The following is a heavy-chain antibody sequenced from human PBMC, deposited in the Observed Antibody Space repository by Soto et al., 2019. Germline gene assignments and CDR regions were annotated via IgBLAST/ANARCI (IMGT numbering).Heavy chain of an antibody. V-gene: IGHV3-23*01. CDR2: ISGSGGST. J-gene: IGHJ6*02. D-gene: IGHD5-12*01. CDR1: GFTFSSYA. Sequence: EVQLLESGGGLVQPGGSLRLSCAASGFTFSSYAMSWVRQAPGKGLEWVSAISGSGGSTYYADSVKGRFTISRDNSKNTLYLQVNSLRAEDTAVYYCAKGVVATTEYYYYYGMDVWGQGTTVTVSS. CDR3: AKGVVATTEYYYYYGMDV.